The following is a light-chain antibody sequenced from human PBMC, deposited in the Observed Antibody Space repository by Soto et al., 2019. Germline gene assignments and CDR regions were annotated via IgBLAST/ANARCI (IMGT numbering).Light chain of an antibody. J-gene: IGKJ5*01. CDR1: QSVSSAN. CDR2: GAS. V-gene: IGKV3-20*01. Sequence: EIVLTQSPGTLSLSPGERATLSCRASQSVSSANFAWYQQKHGQAPRLLIYGASSRDTGIPDRFSGSGSGTDFTLTISRLEPEDFVLYYCQHFRAFGQGTRLEIK. CDR3: QHFRA.